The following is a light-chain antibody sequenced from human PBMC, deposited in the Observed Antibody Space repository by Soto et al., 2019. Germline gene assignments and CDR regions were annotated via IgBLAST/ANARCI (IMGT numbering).Light chain of an antibody. CDR1: QSVAPSQ. CDR2: GAS. V-gene: IGKV3-20*01. CDR3: QQSASSPRT. Sequence: EIVLTQSPGTLSLSPGERATLFCRASQSVAPSQLAWYQQKPGQAPRLLIGASSRATGIPDRFSASGSGTDFTLTISRLEHEDFEVYYCQQSASSPRTLGRGTKVDIK. J-gene: IGKJ1*01.